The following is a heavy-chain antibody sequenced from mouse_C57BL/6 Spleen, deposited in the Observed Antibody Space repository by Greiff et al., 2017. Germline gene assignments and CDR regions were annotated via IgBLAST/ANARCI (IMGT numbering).Heavy chain of an antibody. J-gene: IGHJ3*01. Sequence: VQLQQSGPELVKPGASVKISCKASGYAFSSSWMNWVKQRPGQGLEWIGRIYPGDGDTNYNGKFKGKATLTADKSSSTAYMQLSSLTSEDSAVYFCTRDYGTPFACWGQGTLVTVTA. V-gene: IGHV1-82*01. CDR3: TRDYGTPFAC. D-gene: IGHD1-1*01. CDR2: IYPGDGDT. CDR1: GYAFSSSW.